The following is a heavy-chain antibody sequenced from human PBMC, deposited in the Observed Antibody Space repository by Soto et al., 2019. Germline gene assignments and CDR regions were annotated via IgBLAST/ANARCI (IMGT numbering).Heavy chain of an antibody. CDR2: IIISLGVA. V-gene: IGHV1-69*02. CDR3: ATALGISATGN. Sequence: QVQLVQSGAEVKKPGSSVKVSCKPSGGTLSSYTISWVRQAPGQGLEWMGRIIISLGVANYAQKFQGRLTITADKSTSTAYMELTSPRSEDTAVYFCATALGISATGNWGQGTLVTVSS. CDR1: GGTLSSYT. J-gene: IGHJ4*02. D-gene: IGHD6-25*01.